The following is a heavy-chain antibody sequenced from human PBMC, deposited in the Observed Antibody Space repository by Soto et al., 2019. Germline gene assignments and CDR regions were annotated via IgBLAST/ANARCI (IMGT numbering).Heavy chain of an antibody. J-gene: IGHJ4*02. V-gene: IGHV3-30*03. D-gene: IGHD7-27*01. Sequence: QVQLVESGGGVVQPGRSLRLSCAASGFTFSSYGMHWVRQAPGKGLEWVAVISYDGSNKYYADSVKGRFTISRDNSKNTLYLQMNSLRAEDTAVYYCARRLGIRGDFDYWGQGTLVTVSS. CDR2: ISYDGSNK. CDR3: ARRLGIRGDFDY. CDR1: GFTFSSYG.